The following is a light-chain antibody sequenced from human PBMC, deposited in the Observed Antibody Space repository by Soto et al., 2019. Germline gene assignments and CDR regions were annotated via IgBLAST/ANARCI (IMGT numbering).Light chain of an antibody. CDR1: QGVSSY. CDR3: QQYNKWPRT. J-gene: IGKJ1*01. CDR2: GAS. V-gene: IGKV3-15*01. Sequence: EIVRTQSPATLSSSSGSAAALYLGTIPCRASQGVSSYLAWYQQKPGQAPRLLIYGASTRQTGIPARFSGGGSGTDFTLTISSLQSEDFAVYYCQQYNKWPRTFGQGTKVDIK.